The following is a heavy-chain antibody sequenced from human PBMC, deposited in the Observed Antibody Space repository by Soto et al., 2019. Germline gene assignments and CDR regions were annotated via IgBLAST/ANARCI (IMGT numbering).Heavy chain of an antibody. CDR3: AGEGGTVVTLRGDAFDI. D-gene: IGHD2-21*02. CDR1: GGSISSYY. V-gene: IGHV4-59*01. Sequence: QVQLQESGPGLVKPSETLSLTCTVSGGSISSYYWSWIRQPPGKGLEWIGYIYYSGSTNYNPSLKSRVTISVDTSKHQFSLKLSSVTAADTAVYYCAGEGGTVVTLRGDAFDIWGQGTMVTVSS. J-gene: IGHJ3*02. CDR2: IYYSGST.